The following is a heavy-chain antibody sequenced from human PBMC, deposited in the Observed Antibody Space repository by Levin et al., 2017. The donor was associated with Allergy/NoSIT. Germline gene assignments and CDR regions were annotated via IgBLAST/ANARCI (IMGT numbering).Heavy chain of an antibody. CDR1: GFTFSSYG. CDR3: AKSIRYFDWLPISGYFDY. Sequence: GESLKISCAASGFTFSSYGMHWVRQAPGKGLEWVAVISYDGSNKYYADSVKGRFTISRDNSKNTLYLQMNSLRAEDTAVYYCAKSIRYFDWLPISGYFDYWGQGTLVTVSS. D-gene: IGHD3-9*01. V-gene: IGHV3-30*18. CDR2: ISYDGSNK. J-gene: IGHJ4*02.